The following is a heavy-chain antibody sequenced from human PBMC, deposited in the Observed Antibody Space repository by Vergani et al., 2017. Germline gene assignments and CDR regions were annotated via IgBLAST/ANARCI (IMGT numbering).Heavy chain of an antibody. CDR2: IKQDGSEK. Sequence: EVQLVESGGGLVQPGGSLRLSCAASGFTFSSYCMSWVRQAPGKGLEWVANIKQDGSEKYYVDSVKGRFTISRDNAKNSLYLQMNSLRAEDTAVYYCAREVXAAGLPHYYYGMDVWGQGTTVTVSS. CDR1: GFTFSSYC. J-gene: IGHJ6*02. CDR3: AREVXAAGLPHYYYGMDV. V-gene: IGHV3-7*01. D-gene: IGHD6-13*01.